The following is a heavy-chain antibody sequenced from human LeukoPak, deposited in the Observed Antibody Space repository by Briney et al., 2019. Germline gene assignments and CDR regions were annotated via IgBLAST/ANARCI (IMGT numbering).Heavy chain of an antibody. Sequence: GGSLRLSCAASGFTFSRSWMHWVRQAPGKGLVWVSRINDDGSTTSYADSVKGRFTISRDNAKNTLYLQMNSLRAEDTAVYYCARGPAANSGDYYVGDYWGQGTLVTVSS. CDR2: INDDGSTT. CDR3: ARGPAANSGDYYVGDY. J-gene: IGHJ4*02. V-gene: IGHV3-74*01. D-gene: IGHD1-26*01. CDR1: GFTFSRSW.